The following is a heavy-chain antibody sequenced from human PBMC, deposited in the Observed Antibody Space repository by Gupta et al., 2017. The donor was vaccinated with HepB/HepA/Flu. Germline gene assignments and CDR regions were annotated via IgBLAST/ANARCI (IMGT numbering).Heavy chain of an antibody. CDR3: ARSHMTTVTTHFDY. Sequence: QLQLQESGPGLVKPSETLSLTCTVSGGSISSSSYYWGWIRQPPGKGLEWIGSIYYSGSTYYNPSLKSRVTISVDTSKNQFSLKLSSVTAADTAVYYCARSHMTTVTTHFDYWGQGTLVTVSS. CDR2: IYYSGST. J-gene: IGHJ4*02. CDR1: GGSISSSSYY. D-gene: IGHD4-11*01. V-gene: IGHV4-39*01.